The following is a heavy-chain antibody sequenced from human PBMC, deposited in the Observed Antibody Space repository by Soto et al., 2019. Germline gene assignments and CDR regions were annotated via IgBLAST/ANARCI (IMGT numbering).Heavy chain of an antibody. D-gene: IGHD1-7*01. CDR2: INAGNGNT. V-gene: IGHV1-3*01. CDR3: ARVRIGTTSYYFDY. Sequence: EASVKVSCKASGYTFTRYAMHWVRQDPGQRLEWMGWINAGNGNTKYSQKFQGRVTITADESTSTAYMELSSLRSEDTAVYYCARVRIGTTSYYFDYWGQGTLVTV. CDR1: GYTFTRYA. J-gene: IGHJ4*02.